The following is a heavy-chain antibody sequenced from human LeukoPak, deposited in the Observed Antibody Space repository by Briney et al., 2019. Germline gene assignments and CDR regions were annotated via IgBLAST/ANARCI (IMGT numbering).Heavy chain of an antibody. CDR3: ATSYYVSGGFSPFYY. CDR2: INDGGSA. Sequence: SETLSLTCAVYGGSFSGYFWSWIRQTPGEGLDWIGQINDGGSANYNPSLKSRVTISVDTPKKQVSLTLASMTPADTAIYYCATSYYVSGGFSPFYYWGQGTLVTASS. V-gene: IGHV4-34*01. D-gene: IGHD1-26*01. CDR1: GGSFSGYF. J-gene: IGHJ4*02.